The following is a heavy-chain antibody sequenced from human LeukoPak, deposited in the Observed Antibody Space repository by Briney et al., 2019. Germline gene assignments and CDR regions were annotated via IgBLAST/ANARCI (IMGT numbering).Heavy chain of an antibody. CDR2: IYYSGST. J-gene: IGHJ6*03. CDR1: GGSISSYY. CDR3: ARGRVGYCSSTSCSYYYYYMDV. V-gene: IGHV4-59*12. Sequence: SETLSLTCTVSGGSISSYYWSWIRQPPGKGLEWIGYIYYSGSTNYNPSLKSRVTMSVDTSKNQFSLKLSSVTAADTAVYYCARGRVGYCSSTSCSYYYYYMDVWGKGTTVTVSS. D-gene: IGHD2-2*01.